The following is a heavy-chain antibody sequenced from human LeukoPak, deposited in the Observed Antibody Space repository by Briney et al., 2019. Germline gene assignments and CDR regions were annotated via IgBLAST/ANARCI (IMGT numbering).Heavy chain of an antibody. J-gene: IGHJ1*01. Sequence: GGALRLSCAAYGFTVSSNYMSWVRQAPGKGLEWVSVIYSGGSTYYADSVKGRLTISRDNSKNKLYLQMISLRAEDTAVYYCARDCYGDYDKSFQHWGQGTLVTVSS. CDR2: IYSGGST. CDR1: GFTVSSNY. CDR3: ARDCYGDYDKSFQH. V-gene: IGHV3-66*01. D-gene: IGHD4-17*01.